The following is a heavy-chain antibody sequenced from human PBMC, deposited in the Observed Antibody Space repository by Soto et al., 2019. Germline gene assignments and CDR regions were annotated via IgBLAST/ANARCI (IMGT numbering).Heavy chain of an antibody. V-gene: IGHV1-69*01. CDR3: ARHLYDYVWGSYRH. Sequence: QVQLVQSGAEVKETGSSVKVSCKSSGYIFKNYAVTWLRQAPGQGLEWMGGIIPVFGTPDYSQKFRGRVTITADESPSTVYMELRSLTSEDTAVYYCARHLYDYVWGSYRHWGQGTLLTVSS. J-gene: IGHJ4*02. CDR1: GYIFKNYA. CDR2: IIPVFGTP. D-gene: IGHD3-16*02.